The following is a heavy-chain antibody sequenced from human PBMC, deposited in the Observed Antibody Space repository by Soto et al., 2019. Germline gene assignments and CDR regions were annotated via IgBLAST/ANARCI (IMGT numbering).Heavy chain of an antibody. CDR3: ARIIVATINLDY. CDR1: GGSVSSGSYY. D-gene: IGHD5-12*01. V-gene: IGHV4-61*01. Sequence: SETLSLTCTVSGGSVSSGSYYWSWIRQPPGKGLEWIGYIYYSGSTNYNPSLKSRVTISVDTSKNQFSLKLSSVTAADTAVYYCARIIVATINLDYWGQGTLVTVSS. J-gene: IGHJ4*02. CDR2: IYYSGST.